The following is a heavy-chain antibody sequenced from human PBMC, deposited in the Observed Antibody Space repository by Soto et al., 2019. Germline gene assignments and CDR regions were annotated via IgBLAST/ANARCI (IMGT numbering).Heavy chain of an antibody. CDR3: ARIIVATINLDY. CDR1: GGSVSSGSYY. D-gene: IGHD5-12*01. V-gene: IGHV4-61*01. Sequence: SETLSLTCTVSGGSVSSGSYYWSWIRQPPGKGLEWIGYIYYSGSTNYNPSLKSRVTISVDTSKNQFSLKLSSVTAADTAVYYCARIIVATINLDYWGQGTLVTVSS. J-gene: IGHJ4*02. CDR2: IYYSGST.